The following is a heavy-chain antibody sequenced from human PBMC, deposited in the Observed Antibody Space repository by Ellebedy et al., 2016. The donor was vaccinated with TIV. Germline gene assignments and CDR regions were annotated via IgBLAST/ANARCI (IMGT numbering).Heavy chain of an antibody. CDR2: ISAYNGNT. D-gene: IGHD3-10*01. CDR1: GYTLTSYG. J-gene: IGHJ4*02. Sequence: AASVTVSCKASGYTLTSYGISWVRQAPGQGLEWMGWISAYNGNTHYAQKLQGRVTMTTDTSTSTAYMELRSMRSDDTAVYYCARVPITMNRGYDYWGQGTLVTVSS. CDR3: ARVPITMNRGYDY. V-gene: IGHV1-18*04.